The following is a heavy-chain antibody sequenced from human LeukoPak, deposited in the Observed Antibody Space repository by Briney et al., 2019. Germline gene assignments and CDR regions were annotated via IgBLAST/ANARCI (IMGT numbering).Heavy chain of an antibody. Sequence: GGSLRLSCAGSGFTFSSYWMHWVRQAPGKGLVWVSRINFDGSSTNYAASVRGRFTFSKDNNKTPLYQKMNSLGEETTAFYYCARDRNYHDSSRYPEYYYYYYMDVWGKGTTVTVSS. D-gene: IGHD3-22*01. CDR3: ARDRNYHDSSRYPEYYYYYYMDV. CDR1: GFTFSSYW. J-gene: IGHJ6*03. V-gene: IGHV3-74*01. CDR2: INFDGSST.